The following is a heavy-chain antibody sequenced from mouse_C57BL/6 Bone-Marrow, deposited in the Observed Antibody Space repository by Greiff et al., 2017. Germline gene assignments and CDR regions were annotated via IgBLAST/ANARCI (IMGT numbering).Heavy chain of an antibody. V-gene: IGHV1-63*01. J-gene: IGHJ3*01. Sequence: VQLQQSGAELVRPGASVKMSCKASGYTFTNYWIGWAKQRPGHGLEWIGDIYPGGGYTNYNEKFKGKATLTADKSSSTAYMQFSSLTSEDSAIYYCARSPGFAYWGQGTLVTVSA. CDR2: IYPGGGYT. CDR1: GYTFTNYW. CDR3: ARSPGFAY.